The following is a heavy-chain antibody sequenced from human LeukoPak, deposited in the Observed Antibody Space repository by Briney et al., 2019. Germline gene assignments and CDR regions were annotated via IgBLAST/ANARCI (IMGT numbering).Heavy chain of an antibody. D-gene: IGHD3-16*01. CDR3: ARQRGGIDLSWFDP. CDR1: GYTFTSYG. CDR2: ISAYNGNT. J-gene: IGHJ5*02. V-gene: IGHV1-18*01. Sequence: ASVKVSCKASGYTFTSYGISWVRQAPGQGLEWMGWISAYNGNTNYAQKLQGRATMTTDTSTSTAYMELRSLRSDDTAVYYCARQRGGIDLSWFDPWGQGTLVTVSS.